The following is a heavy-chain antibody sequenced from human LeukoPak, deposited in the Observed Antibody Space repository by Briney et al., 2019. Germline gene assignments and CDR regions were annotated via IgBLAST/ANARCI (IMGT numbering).Heavy chain of an antibody. CDR3: ARLRDGRWLLEY. CDR2: ISYGGTT. Sequence: SETLSLTCTASGGSISSSGYYWGWIRQAPGKGLEWIASISYGGTTYYNPSLKSRVTISEDRSKNQFSLKLSSVTAADTAVYYCARLRDGRWLLEYWGQGTLVTVFS. CDR1: GGSISSSGYY. D-gene: IGHD5-24*01. J-gene: IGHJ4*02. V-gene: IGHV4-39*01.